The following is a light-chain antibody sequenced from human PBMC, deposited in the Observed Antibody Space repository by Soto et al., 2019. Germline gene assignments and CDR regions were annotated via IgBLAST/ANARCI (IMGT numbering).Light chain of an antibody. CDR2: GAS. CDR3: QQYNNWPRPWT. CDR1: QSVRSN. J-gene: IGKJ1*01. V-gene: IGKV3-15*01. Sequence: EIVMTQSPATLSVSPGERATLSCRASQSVRSNLAWYQQKHGQAPRLLIYGASTRTTGIPARFSGSGSGTEFTLTISSLQSEDFAVYYCQQYNNWPRPWTFGQGTKVEIK.